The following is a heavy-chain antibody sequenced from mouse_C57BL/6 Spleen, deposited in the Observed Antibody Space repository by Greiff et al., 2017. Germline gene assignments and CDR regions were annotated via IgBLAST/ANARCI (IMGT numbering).Heavy chain of an antibody. D-gene: IGHD4-1*01. J-gene: IGHJ4*01. CDR2: INPGSGGT. V-gene: IGHV1-54*01. CDR3: ASPGTGSAMDY. CDR1: GYAFTNYL. Sequence: QVQLQQSGAELVRPGTSVKVSCKASGYAFTNYLIEWVKQRPGQGLEWIGVINPGSGGTNYNEKFKGKATLTADKSSSTAYMQLSSLTSEDSAVYFCASPGTGSAMDYWGQGTSVTVSS.